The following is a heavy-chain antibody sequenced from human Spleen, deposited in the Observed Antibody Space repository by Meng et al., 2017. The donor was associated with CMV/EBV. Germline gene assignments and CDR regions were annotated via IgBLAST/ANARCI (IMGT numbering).Heavy chain of an antibody. D-gene: IGHD2-21*02. Sequence: GGSLRLSCEASGFTFMSKGMHWVRQAPGKGLEWVAFIRYDGSKQYYVDSVKGRFTISRDNSKNTLYLQMNSLRAEDTAVYYCVKGATLGVTAPDYWGQGTLVTVSS. J-gene: IGHJ4*02. CDR1: GFTFMSKG. V-gene: IGHV3-30*02. CDR2: IRYDGSKQ. CDR3: VKGATLGVTAPDY.